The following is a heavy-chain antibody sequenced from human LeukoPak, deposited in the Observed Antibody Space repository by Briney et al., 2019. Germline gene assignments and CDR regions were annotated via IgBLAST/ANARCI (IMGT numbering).Heavy chain of an antibody. CDR1: GYTFTSYG. Sequence: GASVKVSCKASGYTFTSYGISWVQQAPGQGLEWMGWISAYNGNTNYAQKLQGRVTMTTDTSTSTAYMELRSLRSDDTAVYYCAREPFSLWNYDYYYGMDVWGQGTTVTVSS. D-gene: IGHD1-1*01. V-gene: IGHV1-18*01. CDR3: AREPFSLWNYDYYYGMDV. J-gene: IGHJ6*02. CDR2: ISAYNGNT.